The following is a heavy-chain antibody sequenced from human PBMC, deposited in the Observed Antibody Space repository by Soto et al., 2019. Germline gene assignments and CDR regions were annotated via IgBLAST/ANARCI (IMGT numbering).Heavy chain of an antibody. Sequence: SVKVSCKASGGTFSSYAISWVRQAPGQGLEWMGGIIPIFGTANYAQKFQGRVTITADESTSTAYMELSSLRSEDTAVYYCARGGIAVAGRAYFDYWGQGTLVTVSS. CDR1: GGTFSSYA. V-gene: IGHV1-69*13. CDR2: IIPIFGTA. J-gene: IGHJ4*02. CDR3: ARGGIAVAGRAYFDY. D-gene: IGHD6-19*01.